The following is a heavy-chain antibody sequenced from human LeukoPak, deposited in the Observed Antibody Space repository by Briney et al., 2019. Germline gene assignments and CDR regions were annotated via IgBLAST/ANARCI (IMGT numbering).Heavy chain of an antibody. J-gene: IGHJ6*02. CDR3: AREGSSSWYSYYGMDV. V-gene: IGHV7-4-1*02. Sequence: GASVKVSCKASGYTFTSYAMNWVRQAPGQGLEWMGWINTNTGNPTYAQGFTGRFVFSLDTSVSTAYLQISSLKAEDTAVYYCAREGSSSWYSYYGMDVWGQGTTVTVPS. D-gene: IGHD6-13*01. CDR1: GYTFTSYA. CDR2: INTNTGNP.